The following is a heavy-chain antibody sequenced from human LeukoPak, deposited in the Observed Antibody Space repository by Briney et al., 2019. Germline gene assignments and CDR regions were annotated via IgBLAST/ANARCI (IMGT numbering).Heavy chain of an antibody. Sequence: PGRSLRLSCAASGFTFSSYAMHWVRQAPGKGLEWVAVISYDGSNKYYADSVKSRFTISRDNSKNTLYLQMNSLRAEDTAVYYCARESFVWELLRGWLDYWGQGTLVTVSS. CDR3: ARESFVWELLRGWLDY. V-gene: IGHV3-30-3*01. D-gene: IGHD1-26*01. CDR1: GFTFSSYA. CDR2: ISYDGSNK. J-gene: IGHJ4*02.